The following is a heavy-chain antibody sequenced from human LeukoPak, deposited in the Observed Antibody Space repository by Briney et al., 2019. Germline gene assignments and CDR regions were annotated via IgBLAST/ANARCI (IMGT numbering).Heavy chain of an antibody. Sequence: GGSLRLSCAASGFTFSSYSMNWVRQAPGKGLEWVSSISSSSSYIYYADSVKGRCTISRDNAKNSLYLQINSLRAEDTAVYYCARDPRVGYRSFRFDPWGQGTLVTVSS. V-gene: IGHV3-21*01. D-gene: IGHD6-13*01. CDR1: GFTFSSYS. J-gene: IGHJ5*02. CDR2: ISSSSSYI. CDR3: ARDPRVGYRSFRFDP.